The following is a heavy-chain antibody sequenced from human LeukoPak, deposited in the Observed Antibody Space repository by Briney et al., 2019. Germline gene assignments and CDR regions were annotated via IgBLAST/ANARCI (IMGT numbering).Heavy chain of an antibody. Sequence: GSLRLSCSASGFTFSSYAMHWVRQAPGKGLEWVGYIYYSGSTNYNPSLKSRVTISVDTSKNQFSLKLSSVTAADTAVYYCARILNYYGSGSPYWFDPWGQGTLVTVSS. CDR3: ARILNYYGSGSPYWFDP. CDR2: IYYSGST. J-gene: IGHJ5*02. D-gene: IGHD3-10*01. V-gene: IGHV4-59*01. CDR1: GFTFSSYA.